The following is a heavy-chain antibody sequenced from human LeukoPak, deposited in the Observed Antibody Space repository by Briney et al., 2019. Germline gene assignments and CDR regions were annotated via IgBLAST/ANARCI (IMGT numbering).Heavy chain of an antibody. CDR2: ISYDGSNK. D-gene: IGHD3-10*01. Sequence: PGRSLRLSCAASGFTFSSYAMHWVRQAPGKGLEWVAVISYDGSNKYYADSVKGRFTISRDNSKNTLYLQMNSLRAEDTAVYYCARQWFGEGYFDYWGQGTLVTVSS. CDR1: GFTFSSYA. CDR3: ARQWFGEGYFDY. V-gene: IGHV3-30-3*01. J-gene: IGHJ4*02.